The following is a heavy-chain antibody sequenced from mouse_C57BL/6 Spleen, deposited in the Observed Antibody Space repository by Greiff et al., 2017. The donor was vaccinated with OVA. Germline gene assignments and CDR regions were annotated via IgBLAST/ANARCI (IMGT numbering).Heavy chain of an antibody. CDR2: IYPRSGNT. CDR3: ARWYYGSSGY. Sequence: VQLQQSGAELARPGASVKLSCKASGYTFTSYGISWVKQRTGQGLEWIGEIYPRSGNTYYNEKFKGKATLTADKSSSTAYMELRSLTSEDSAVYFCARWYYGSSGYWGQGTLVTVSA. D-gene: IGHD1-1*01. V-gene: IGHV1-81*01. CDR1: GYTFTSYG. J-gene: IGHJ3*01.